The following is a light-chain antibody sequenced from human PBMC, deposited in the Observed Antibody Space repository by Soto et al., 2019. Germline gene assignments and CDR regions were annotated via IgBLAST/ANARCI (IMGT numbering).Light chain of an antibody. V-gene: IGKV3-11*01. CDR3: QQRNKTLLT. J-gene: IGKJ4*01. CDR1: HSVSSY. Sequence: PPVPSRIGERATXSCRDSHSVSSYCAWYQEEGGQVPRQLLFEGSNRSYGVPARVRGRGSGTDFILTISSLEPEDFAVYYCQQRNKTLLTFGGGTKVDI. CDR2: EGS.